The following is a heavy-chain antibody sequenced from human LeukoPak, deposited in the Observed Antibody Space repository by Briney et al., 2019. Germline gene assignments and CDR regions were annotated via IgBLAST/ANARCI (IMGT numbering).Heavy chain of an antibody. CDR3: AKGILGVQYLGYFDY. CDR2: VSGSGGTT. V-gene: IGHV3-23*01. CDR1: GFTFSNYA. J-gene: IGHJ4*02. Sequence: GGSLRLSCVASGFTFSNYAMHWVRQAPGKGLEWVSAVSGSGGTTYYGDSVKGRFTISRDNSKNTLYLQMSSLRAEDTAVYYCAKGILGVQYLGYFDYWSQGTLVTVSS. D-gene: IGHD3-9*01.